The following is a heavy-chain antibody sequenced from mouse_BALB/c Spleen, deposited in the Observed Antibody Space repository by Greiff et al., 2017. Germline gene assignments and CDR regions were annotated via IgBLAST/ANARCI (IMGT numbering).Heavy chain of an antibody. V-gene: IGHV1S137*01. CDR1: GYTFTDYA. Sequence: QVQLQQSGAELVRPGVSVKISCKGSGYTFTDYAMHWVKQSHAKSLEWIGVISTYYGDASYNQKFKGKATMTVDKSSSTAYMELARLTSEDSAIYYCARGGSSLHGSSSYYAMDYWGQGTSVTVSS. CDR3: ARGGSSLHGSSSYYAMDY. CDR2: ISTYYGDA. J-gene: IGHJ4*01. D-gene: IGHD1-1*01.